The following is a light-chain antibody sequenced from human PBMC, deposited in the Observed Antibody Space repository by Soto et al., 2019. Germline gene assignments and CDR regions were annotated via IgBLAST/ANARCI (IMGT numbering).Light chain of an antibody. Sequence: QSVLTQPASVSGSPGQSITISCTGTSSDVGGYNYVSWYQQHPGKAPKLMIYDVSNRPSGVSNRFSGSKSGKQASLTISGLQAEDEADYYCSSYTSSSTLPYVFGTGTKVTVL. CDR3: SSYTSSSTLPYV. CDR2: DVS. V-gene: IGLV2-14*01. CDR1: SSDVGGYNY. J-gene: IGLJ1*01.